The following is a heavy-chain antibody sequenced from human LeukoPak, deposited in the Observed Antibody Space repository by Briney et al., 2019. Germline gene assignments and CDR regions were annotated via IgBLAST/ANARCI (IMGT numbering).Heavy chain of an antibody. Sequence: TETLSLTCTVSGGSISSSSYYWGWIRQPPGKGLEWIGSLYYSGSTHYNPSLKSRVTISVDTSKNQFSLKLSSVTAADTAVYYCARGGSTTVVSFDYWGQGTLVTVS. CDR1: GGSISSSSYY. CDR2: LYYSGST. CDR3: ARGGSTTVVSFDY. J-gene: IGHJ4*02. D-gene: IGHD4-23*01. V-gene: IGHV4-39*01.